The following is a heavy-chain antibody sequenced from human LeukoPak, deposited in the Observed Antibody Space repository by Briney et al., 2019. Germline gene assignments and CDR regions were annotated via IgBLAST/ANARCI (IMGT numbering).Heavy chain of an antibody. CDR2: INPNSGGT. CDR1: GYTFTDYY. V-gene: IGHV1-2*02. CDR3: ARDKLGLGELSLYDQ. Sequence: ASVKVSCKASGYTFTDYYMHWVRQAPGQGLEWMGWINPNSGGTNYAQKFQGRVTMTRDTSISTAYMELSRLISDDTAMYYCARDKLGLGELSLYDQWGQGTLVTVFS. D-gene: IGHD3-16*02. J-gene: IGHJ5*02.